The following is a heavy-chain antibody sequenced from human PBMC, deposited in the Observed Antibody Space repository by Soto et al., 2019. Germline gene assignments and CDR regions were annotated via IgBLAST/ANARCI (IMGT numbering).Heavy chain of an antibody. CDR2: IYYSRTT. Sequence: ASETLSLTCPVSGTSISSYCRSWTRQPPGKGLEGVAHIYYSRTTNYYPSLASRVTLSVDTPQNQFTLKLTSVTAADRAMYFCAGYNSYAIDYWGRGALVTLAS. CDR3: AGYNSYAIDY. CDR1: GTSISSYC. V-gene: IGHV4-59*01. J-gene: IGHJ4*02. D-gene: IGHD2-8*01.